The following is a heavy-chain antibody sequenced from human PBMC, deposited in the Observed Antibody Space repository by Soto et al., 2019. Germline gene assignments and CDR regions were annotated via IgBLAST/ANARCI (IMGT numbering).Heavy chain of an antibody. CDR3: AGGSTMGELTSPLGH. Sequence: QVQLQESGPGLVKPSETLSLTCTVSGGSVSSGNYYWSWIRQPPGKGLEWIGYAHDSGVTNYHPSLKSLVTLTVDTSRNQFPMKPHSVTAAEPAVYYCAGGSTMGELTSPLGHWGQGTLVTVAS. D-gene: IGHD3-16*01. V-gene: IGHV4-61*01. J-gene: IGHJ4*02. CDR2: AHDSGVT. CDR1: GGSVSSGNYY.